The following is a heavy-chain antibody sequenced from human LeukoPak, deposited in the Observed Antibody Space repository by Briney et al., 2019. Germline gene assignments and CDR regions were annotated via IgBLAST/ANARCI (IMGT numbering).Heavy chain of an antibody. J-gene: IGHJ4*02. CDR3: AKDISGGDCPDY. CDR2: ICGSGGST. CDR1: GFTFSSYG. V-gene: IGHV3-23*01. D-gene: IGHD2-21*02. Sequence: GGTLTLSCAASGFTFSSYGRSWVRQAPGKGLEWVSAICGSGGSTYYADSVRGRFTISRDNSKNTLYLQMNSLRAEDTAVYYCAKDISGGDCPDYWGQGTLVTVSS.